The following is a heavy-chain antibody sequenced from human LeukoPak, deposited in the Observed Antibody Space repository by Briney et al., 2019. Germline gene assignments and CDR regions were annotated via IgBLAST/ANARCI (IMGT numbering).Heavy chain of an antibody. J-gene: IGHJ4*02. CDR1: GYSISSGYY. CDR3: ARILRAVAGTKDY. V-gene: IGHV4-38-2*01. Sequence: SETLSPACAVSGYSISSGYYWGWIRQPPGKGLEWIGSIYHSGSTYYNPSLKSRVTISVDTSKNQFSLKLSSVTAADTAVYYCARILRAVAGTKDYWRQGTLVTVSS. D-gene: IGHD6-19*01. CDR2: IYHSGST.